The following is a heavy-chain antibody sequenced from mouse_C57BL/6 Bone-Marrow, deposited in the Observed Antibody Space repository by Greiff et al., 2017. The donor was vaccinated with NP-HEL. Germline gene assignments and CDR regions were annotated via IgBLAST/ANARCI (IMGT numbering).Heavy chain of an antibody. Sequence: EVQLQQSGAELVRPGASVKLSCTASGFNIKDDYMHWVKQRPEQGLEWIGWIDPENGDTEYASKFQGKATITADTSSNTAYLQLSSLTSEDTAVYYCTQGEIDYRGQGTTLTVSS. CDR3: TQGEIDY. J-gene: IGHJ2*01. CDR1: GFNIKDDY. V-gene: IGHV14-4*01. CDR2: IDPENGDT.